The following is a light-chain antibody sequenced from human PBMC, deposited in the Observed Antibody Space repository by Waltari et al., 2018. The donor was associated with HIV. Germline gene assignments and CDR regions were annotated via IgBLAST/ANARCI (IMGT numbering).Light chain of an antibody. V-gene: IGLV3-21*01. CDR2: YDG. Sequence: SSVVTQPPSVSVAPGKTATITCGGSTIGSKGVHWYQQKPGQAPVLVIYYDGDRPSGIPERFSGSKSGNTATLTISRVEVGDEADYYCQMWESGSDHPGVFGAGTKVTVL. CDR3: QMWESGSDHPGV. CDR1: TIGSKG. J-gene: IGLJ1*01.